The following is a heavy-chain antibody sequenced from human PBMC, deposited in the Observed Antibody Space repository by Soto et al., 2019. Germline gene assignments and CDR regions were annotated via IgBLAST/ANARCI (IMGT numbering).Heavy chain of an antibody. D-gene: IGHD2-21*01. Sequence: QLQLQESGPGVVKPSETLSLTCTVSGGSISTSGYFWCCIRQPPGKAFEWIGSIDSSGRPNYNGRITISPDTSRNTFSLRLSAVTAADTAVYFCTRDFGDYRVDSWGQGILVTVS. CDR3: TRDFGDYRVDS. CDR2: IDSSGRP. V-gene: IGHV4-39*02. CDR1: GGSISTSGYF. J-gene: IGHJ4*02.